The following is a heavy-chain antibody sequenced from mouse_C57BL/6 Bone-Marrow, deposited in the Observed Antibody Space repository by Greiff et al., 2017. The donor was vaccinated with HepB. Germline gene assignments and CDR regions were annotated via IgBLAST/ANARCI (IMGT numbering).Heavy chain of an antibody. J-gene: IGHJ1*03. CDR1: GFSLTSYG. CDR2: IWRGGST. CDR3: ANDYYGSSPWYFDV. D-gene: IGHD1-1*01. V-gene: IGHV2-5*01. Sequence: VKLMESGPGLVQPSQSLSITCTVSGFSLTSYGVHWVRQSPGKGLEWLGVIWRGGSTDYNAAFMSRLSITKDNSKSQVFFKMNSLQADDTAIYYCANDYYGSSPWYFDVWGTGTTVTVSS.